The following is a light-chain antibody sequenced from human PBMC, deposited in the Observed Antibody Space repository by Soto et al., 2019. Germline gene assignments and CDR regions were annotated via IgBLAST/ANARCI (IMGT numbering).Light chain of an antibody. CDR1: KSLLHSNGYHS. CDR3: MQALQTPYT. CDR2: LGS. V-gene: IGKV2-28*01. J-gene: IGKJ2*01. Sequence: DIVMTQSPLSLPVTPGEPASISCRSSKSLLHSNGYHSLDWYLQKPGQSPQLLIYLGSNRASGVPDRFSGSGSGTDFTLKISRVEAEDVGVYYCMQALQTPYTFGQWTKLEIK.